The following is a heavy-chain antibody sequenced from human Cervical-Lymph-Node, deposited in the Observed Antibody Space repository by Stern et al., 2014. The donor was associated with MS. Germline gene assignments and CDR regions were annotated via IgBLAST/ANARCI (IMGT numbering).Heavy chain of an antibody. CDR3: ARSTGWPQVFYTDL. CDR1: GGTFSRYP. Sequence: QVQLVQSGAEVKKPGSSVKVSCNVSGGTFSRYPISWVRQAPGQGLEWMGGIIPIFGRPNYAQSFQDRVTITANDSTSTAYMELRSLTSEDTALYFCARSTGWPQVFYTDLWGRGTLVTVSS. CDR2: IIPIFGRP. D-gene: IGHD5-24*01. J-gene: IGHJ2*01. V-gene: IGHV1-69*01.